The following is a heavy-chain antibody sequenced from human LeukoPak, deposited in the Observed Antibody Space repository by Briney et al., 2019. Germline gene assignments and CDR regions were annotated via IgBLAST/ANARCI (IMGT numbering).Heavy chain of an antibody. D-gene: IGHD6-13*01. Sequence: SETLSLTCTVSGYSISSRSFWGWIRQPPGKGLEWIGYIYYSGSTNYNPSLKSRVTISVDTSKNQFSLKLSSVTAADTAVYYCARTTEAHSWRTRYYDYYMDVWGKGTTVTVSS. CDR3: ARTTEAHSWRTRYYDYYMDV. CDR1: GYSISSRSF. CDR2: IYYSGST. V-gene: IGHV4-61*05. J-gene: IGHJ6*03.